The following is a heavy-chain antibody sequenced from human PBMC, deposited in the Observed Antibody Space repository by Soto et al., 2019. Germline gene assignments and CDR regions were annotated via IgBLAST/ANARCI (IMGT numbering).Heavy chain of an antibody. CDR1: GYTFTSYD. CDR2: MNPNSGNT. V-gene: IGHV1-8*01. J-gene: IGHJ4*02. D-gene: IGHD6-13*01. Sequence: ASVKVSCKASGYTFTSYDINWVRQATGQGLEWMGWMNPNSGNTGYAQKFQGRVTMTRNTSISTAYMELSSLRSEDTAVYYCARGPRVAAHFDYWGQGTLVTVSS. CDR3: ARGPRVAAHFDY.